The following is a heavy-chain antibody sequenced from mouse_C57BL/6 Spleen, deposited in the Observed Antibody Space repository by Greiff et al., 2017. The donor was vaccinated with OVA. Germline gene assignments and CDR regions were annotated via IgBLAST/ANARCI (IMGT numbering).Heavy chain of an antibody. V-gene: IGHV1-81*01. CDR2: IYPRSGNT. Sequence: VQLQESGAELARPGASVKLSCKASGYTFTSYGISWVKQRPGQGLEWIGEIYPRSGNTYYNEKFKGKATLTADKSSSTAYMELRSLTSEDAAVYFCARERGFITTVVATDYWGQGTTLTVSS. J-gene: IGHJ2*01. D-gene: IGHD1-1*01. CDR1: GYTFTSYG. CDR3: ARERGFITTVVATDY.